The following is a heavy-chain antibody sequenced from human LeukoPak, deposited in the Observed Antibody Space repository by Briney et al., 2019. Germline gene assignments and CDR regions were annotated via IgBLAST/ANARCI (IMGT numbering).Heavy chain of an antibody. D-gene: IGHD1-26*01. CDR2: ISSGSSAI. Sequence: GGSLRLSCAASGFTFSSYSMNWVRQAPGRGLEWVSIISSGSSAIFSADALKGRFTISRDDAKNLLYLDMNSLRAEDTAVYYCARERSGSYLYWGQGTLVTVSS. V-gene: IGHV3-21*01. CDR1: GFTFSSYS. J-gene: IGHJ4*02. CDR3: ARERSGSYLY.